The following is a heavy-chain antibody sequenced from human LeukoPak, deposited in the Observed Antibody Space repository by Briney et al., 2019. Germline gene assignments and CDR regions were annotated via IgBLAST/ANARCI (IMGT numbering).Heavy chain of an antibody. CDR1: GGSFSGYY. V-gene: IGHV4-34*01. CDR2: INHSGST. D-gene: IGHD3-3*01. J-gene: IGHJ4*02. CDR3: ARGLGAYFDY. Sequence: SETLSLTCAVYGGSFSGYYWSWIRQPPGKGLEWIGEINHSGSTNYNPSLKSRVTISVDTSKNQFSLKLSSVTAADTAVYYCARGLGAYFDYWGQGTLVTVSS.